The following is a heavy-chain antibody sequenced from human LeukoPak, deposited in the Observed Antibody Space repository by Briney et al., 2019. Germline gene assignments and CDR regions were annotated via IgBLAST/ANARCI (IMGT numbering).Heavy chain of an antibody. CDR1: GGSISSYY. Sequence: SETLSLTCTVSGGSISSYYWSWIRQPPGKGLEWIGYIDDSGSANYNPSLKSRVTISVDTSKNQFSLKLSSVTAADTAVYYCARRGDRTKIFDYWGQGTLVTVSS. CDR2: IDDSGSA. CDR3: ARRGDRTKIFDY. V-gene: IGHV4-59*08. D-gene: IGHD2-8*01. J-gene: IGHJ4*02.